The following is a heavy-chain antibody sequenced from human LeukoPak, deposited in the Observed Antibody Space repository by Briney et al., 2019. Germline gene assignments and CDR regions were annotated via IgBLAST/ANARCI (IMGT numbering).Heavy chain of an antibody. D-gene: IGHD1-1*01. V-gene: IGHV4-59*01. Sequence: PSETLSLTCTVSDGSISSYYWSWVREPPGQGLEWIGYIYYSGSTNYNPSLKSRVTISVDTSKNQFSLKLSSVTAADTAVYYCARDGFTAGTWFDPWGQGTLVTVSS. CDR1: DGSISSYY. CDR3: ARDGFTAGTWFDP. CDR2: IYYSGST. J-gene: IGHJ5*02.